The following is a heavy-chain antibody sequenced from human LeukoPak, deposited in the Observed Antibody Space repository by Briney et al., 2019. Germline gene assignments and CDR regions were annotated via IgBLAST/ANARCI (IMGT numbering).Heavy chain of an antibody. CDR1: GFTFSSHW. V-gene: IGHV3-74*01. CDR3: PRSRSPVTSSPDY. J-gene: IGHJ4*02. Sequence: GGSLRLSCAASGFTFSSHWMHWVRQAPGKGLAWVSRISIDGSITSYADSVKGRFTISRDNAKNTVYLQMNSLRAEDTAVYYCPRSRSPVTSSPDYWGQGTLVTVPS. D-gene: IGHD6-13*01. CDR2: ISIDGSIT.